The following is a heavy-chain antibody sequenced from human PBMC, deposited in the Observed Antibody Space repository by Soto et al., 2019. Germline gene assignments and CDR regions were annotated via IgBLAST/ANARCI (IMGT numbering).Heavy chain of an antibody. J-gene: IGHJ4*02. CDR2: ISAYNGNT. Sequence: ASVKVSCKASGYTFTGYTVHWVRQAPGQGLEWMGWISAYNGNTNYAQKLQGRVTMTTDTSTSTAYMELRSLRSDDTAVYYCARVYDSSGYGFGYWGQGTLVTVSS. D-gene: IGHD3-22*01. CDR1: GYTFTGYT. V-gene: IGHV1-18*01. CDR3: ARVYDSSGYGFGY.